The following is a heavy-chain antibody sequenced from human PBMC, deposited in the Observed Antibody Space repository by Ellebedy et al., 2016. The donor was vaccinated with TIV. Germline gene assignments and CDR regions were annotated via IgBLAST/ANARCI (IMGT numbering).Heavy chain of an antibody. CDR2: LSGSSDAT. J-gene: IGHJ4*02. CDR1: GFVFSSYA. CDR3: ARGLGYYDSRGYYPGY. V-gene: IGHV3-23*01. D-gene: IGHD3-22*01. Sequence: GGSLRLSCAASGFVFSSYAMSWVRQAPGRGLEWVSALSGSSDATYYADTVKGRFTISRDNYKDTLFLQMNSLRAEDTAVYYCARGLGYYDSRGYYPGYWGQGTLVTVSP.